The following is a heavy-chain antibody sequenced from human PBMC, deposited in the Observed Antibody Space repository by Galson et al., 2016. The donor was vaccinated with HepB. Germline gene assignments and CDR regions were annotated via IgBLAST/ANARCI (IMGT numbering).Heavy chain of an antibody. Sequence: SLRLSCAASGFTFSSYAITWVRQAPGKGLEWVSAISGSGGSTYYADSVKGRFTISRDNSKNSLYLQMNSLRAEDTAVYYCAKSINIRWYSQDVLTYAMDVWGKGTTVTVSS. CDR1: GFTFSSYA. D-gene: IGHD6-13*01. CDR2: ISGSGGST. J-gene: IGHJ6*03. CDR3: AKSINIRWYSQDVLTYAMDV. V-gene: IGHV3-23*01.